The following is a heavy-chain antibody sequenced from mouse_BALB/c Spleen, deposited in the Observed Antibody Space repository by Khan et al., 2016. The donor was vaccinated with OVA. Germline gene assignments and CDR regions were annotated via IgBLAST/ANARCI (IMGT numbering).Heavy chain of an antibody. V-gene: IGHV9-3-1*01. J-gene: IGHJ4*01. CDR1: GYTFTNYG. Sequence: LVESGPELKKPGETVKISCKASGYTFTNYGMNWVKQSPGKALKWMGWINTYTGEPTYADDFKGRFAFSLETSASTAYLQINNLTNEATATXFCAGPPYFSYTLAYWGQGTSVSVSS. D-gene: IGHD2-10*01. CDR2: INTYTGEP. CDR3: AGPPYFSYTLAY.